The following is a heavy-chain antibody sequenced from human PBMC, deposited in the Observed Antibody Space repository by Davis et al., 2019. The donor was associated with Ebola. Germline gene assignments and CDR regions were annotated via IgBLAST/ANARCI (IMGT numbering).Heavy chain of an antibody. CDR2: ISSSGSTI. D-gene: IGHD3-10*01. CDR3: ARDRGVRGVIKDPFDY. CDR1: GFTFSSYE. J-gene: IGHJ4*02. V-gene: IGHV3-48*03. Sequence: GESLKIFCAASGFTFSSYEMNWVRQAPGKGLEWVSYISSSGSTIYYADSVKGRFTISRDNAKNSLYLQMNSLRAEDTAVYYCARDRGVRGVIKDPFDYWGQGTLVTVSS.